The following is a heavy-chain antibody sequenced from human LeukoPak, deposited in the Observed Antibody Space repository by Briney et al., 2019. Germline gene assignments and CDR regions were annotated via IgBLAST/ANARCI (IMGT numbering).Heavy chain of an antibody. CDR2: IKTDGSWT. J-gene: IGHJ4*02. D-gene: IGHD3-16*01. CDR1: GFTFSNCG. CDR3: VRGVGGSSYLDY. V-gene: IGHV3-74*01. Sequence: GGSLRLSCAASGFTFSNCGMHWVRQVPGKGLVWVSRIKTDGSWTNDADSVKGRFTISRDNAENTLYLQMNSLRVEDTAVYYCVRGVGGSSYLDYWGQGALVTVSS.